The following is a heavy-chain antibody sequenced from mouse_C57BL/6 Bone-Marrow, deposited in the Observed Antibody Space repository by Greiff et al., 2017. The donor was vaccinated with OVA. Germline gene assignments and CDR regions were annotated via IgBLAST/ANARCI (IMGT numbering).Heavy chain of an antibody. V-gene: IGHV1-50*01. D-gene: IGHD2-4*01. Sequence: QVPLQQPGAELVKPGASVKLSCKASGYTFTSYWMQWVKQRPGQGLELIGEIDPSDSYTNYNQKFKGKATLTVDTSSSTAYMQLSSLTSEDSAVYYCAREAYDYEGYFDYWGQGTTLTVSS. J-gene: IGHJ2*01. CDR2: IDPSDSYT. CDR1: GYTFTSYW. CDR3: AREAYDYEGYFDY.